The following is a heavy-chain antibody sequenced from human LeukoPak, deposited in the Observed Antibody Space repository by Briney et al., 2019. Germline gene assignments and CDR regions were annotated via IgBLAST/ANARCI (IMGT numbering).Heavy chain of an antibody. D-gene: IGHD7-27*01. CDR3: VRFTVELGKNY. J-gene: IGHJ4*02. CDR2: IYPNSGAT. V-gene: IGHV1-2*02. CDR1: GYTFTAYY. Sequence: ASVKVSCKPSGYTFTAYYMHWVRQAPGQGLEWLGWIYPNSGATRYAQKFQGRITMTRDTSINTAYMELSSLRSDDTAIYYCVRFTVELGKNYWGQGTLVTVSS.